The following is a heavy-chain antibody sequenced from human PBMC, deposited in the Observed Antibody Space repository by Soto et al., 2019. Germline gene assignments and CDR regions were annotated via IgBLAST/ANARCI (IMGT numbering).Heavy chain of an antibody. CDR2: IIPISGTT. Sequence: QVQLVQSGAEVKRPASSMKVSCKPSGGTFNNYAINWVRQAPGQGLEWMGAIIPISGTTKYAQKLQGRVTITADKSTSTVYMDLSSLRSEDTAVYYCARWGGLSCSGAVCFKKPFDYWGQGTLVSVSS. CDR1: GGTFNNYA. J-gene: IGHJ4*02. V-gene: IGHV1-69*06. CDR3: ARWGGLSCSGAVCFKKPFDY. D-gene: IGHD2-8*02.